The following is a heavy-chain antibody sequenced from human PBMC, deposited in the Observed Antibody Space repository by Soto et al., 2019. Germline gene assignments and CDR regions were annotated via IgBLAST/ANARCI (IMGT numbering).Heavy chain of an antibody. J-gene: IGHJ6*02. V-gene: IGHV4-61*01. CDR1: GASVSSSNHY. CDR3: VHLSGSLYHYYGLDV. Sequence: SETLSLTCTVSGASVSSSNHYWSWVRQPPGKGLEWIGYVYYSGSTNSNPSLKSRVTLSLDTSRSQFSLKLNSVTAADTAVYYCVHLSGSLYHYYGLDVWGQGTTVTVSS. D-gene: IGHD1-26*01. CDR2: VYYSGST.